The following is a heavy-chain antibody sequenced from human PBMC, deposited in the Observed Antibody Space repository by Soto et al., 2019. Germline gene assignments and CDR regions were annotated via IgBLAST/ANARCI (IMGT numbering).Heavy chain of an antibody. CDR3: AREGYYYDSSGSLDP. D-gene: IGHD3-22*01. CDR1: GGSSSSYY. J-gene: IGHJ5*02. V-gene: IGHV4-59*01. Sequence: PLETLPHTWTVSGGSSSSYYWSWIRQPTGKGLEWIGYIYYSGSTNYNPSLKSRVTISVDTSKNQFSLKLSSVTAADTAVYYCAREGYYYDSSGSLDPWGQGTLVTVSS. CDR2: IYYSGST.